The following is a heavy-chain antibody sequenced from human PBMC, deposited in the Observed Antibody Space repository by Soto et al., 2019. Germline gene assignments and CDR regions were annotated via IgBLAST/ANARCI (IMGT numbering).Heavy chain of an antibody. D-gene: IGHD2-21*02. CDR3: TTAPGGDWQDY. J-gene: IGHJ4*02. Sequence: PVGSLRLSCAVSGFTFSNAWMTWVRRAPGKGLEWVGRIKSKTHGGTADYASPVKGRFTISRDDSKNTLYLQMNSLKIEDTAMYYCTTAPGGDWQDYWGQRTLLTVSS. CDR1: GFTFSNAW. CDR2: IKSKTHGGTA. V-gene: IGHV3-15*05.